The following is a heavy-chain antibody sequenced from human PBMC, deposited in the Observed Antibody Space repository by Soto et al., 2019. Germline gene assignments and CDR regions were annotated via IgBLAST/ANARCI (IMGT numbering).Heavy chain of an antibody. CDR1: GFTFSDYY. Sequence: GGSLRLSCAASGFTFSDYYMSWIRQAPGKGLEWVSYISSSGSTIYYADSVKGRFTISRDNSKNTLYLQMNSLRAEDTAIYYCAKGLVDDILTGYYIDAFDIWGQGTMVTVSS. V-gene: IGHV3-11*01. J-gene: IGHJ3*02. CDR3: AKGLVDDILTGYYIDAFDI. CDR2: ISSSGSTI. D-gene: IGHD3-9*01.